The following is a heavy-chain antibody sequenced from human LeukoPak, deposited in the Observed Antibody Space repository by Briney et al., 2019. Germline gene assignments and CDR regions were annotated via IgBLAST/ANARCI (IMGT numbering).Heavy chain of an antibody. V-gene: IGHV1-18*01. D-gene: IGHD3-10*01. J-gene: IGHJ6*02. CDR3: ARARYGEQQATDYSYYGMDV. CDR1: GYTFTSYG. CDR2: FSAYKGNT. Sequence: ASVKVSCKASGYTFTSYGISWVGQAPGHGVGWMGWFSAYKGNTNYAQKLQGRVTMTTDTSTSTAYRKLRSLRSDDTAVYYCARARYGEQQATDYSYYGMDVWGQGTTVTVSS.